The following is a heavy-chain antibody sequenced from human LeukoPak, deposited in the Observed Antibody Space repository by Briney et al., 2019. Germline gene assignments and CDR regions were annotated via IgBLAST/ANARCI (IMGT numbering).Heavy chain of an antibody. CDR1: GFTVTNNY. CDR3: AAALWGYSNDWSSFDY. D-gene: IGHD5-12*01. CDR2: IYSGGSA. V-gene: IGHV3-53*01. J-gene: IGHJ4*02. Sequence: GGSLRLSCAASGFTVTNNYVSWVRQAPGKGLEWVSVIYSGGSAYYADSVKGRFTVSRDIAKNTLYLQMNSLRAEDTALYYCAAALWGYSNDWSSFDYWGQGTLVTVSS.